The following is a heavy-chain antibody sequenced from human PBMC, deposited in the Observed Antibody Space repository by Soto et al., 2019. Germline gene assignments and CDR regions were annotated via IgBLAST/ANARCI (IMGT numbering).Heavy chain of an antibody. D-gene: IGHD5-18*01. CDR1: GFTFSSYG. V-gene: IGHV3-33*01. CDR2: IWYDGSNK. CDR3: AREKDTAMTFDY. J-gene: IGHJ4*02. Sequence: QVQLVESGGGVVQPGRSLRLSCAASGFTFSSYGMHWVRQAPGKGLEWVAVIWYDGSNKYYADSVKGRFTISRDNSKNTLYLQMNSLRAEDTAVYYCAREKDTAMTFDYWGQGTLVTVSS.